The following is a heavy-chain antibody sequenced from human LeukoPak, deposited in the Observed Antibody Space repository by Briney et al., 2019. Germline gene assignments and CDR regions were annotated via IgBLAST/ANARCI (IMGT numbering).Heavy chain of an antibody. V-gene: IGHV3-73*01. Sequence: PGGSLRLSCAASGFTFSGSAMHWVRQASGKGLEWVGRIRGKANSYATAYAASVKGRFTISRDDSKNTAYLQMNSLETEDTAMYYCTYTSSSGVVYWGQGTLVTVSS. D-gene: IGHD6-6*01. J-gene: IGHJ4*02. CDR3: TYTSSSGVVY. CDR1: GFTFSGSA. CDR2: IRGKANSYAT.